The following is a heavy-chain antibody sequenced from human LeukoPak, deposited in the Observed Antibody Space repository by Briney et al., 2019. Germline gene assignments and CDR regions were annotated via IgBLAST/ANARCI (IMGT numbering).Heavy chain of an antibody. V-gene: IGHV1-24*01. CDR3: ATDLIVGPTTDLDY. CDR1: GYTLTELP. D-gene: IGHD1-26*01. Sequence: ASVKVSCKVSGYTLTELPIHWVRQAPGKGLEWMGGFDPKDGGTIYAQNFQGRVTLTEDTSTDTAYMELSSLRSEDTAVCYCATDLIVGPTTDLDYWGQGTLVTVSS. CDR2: FDPKDGGT. J-gene: IGHJ4*02.